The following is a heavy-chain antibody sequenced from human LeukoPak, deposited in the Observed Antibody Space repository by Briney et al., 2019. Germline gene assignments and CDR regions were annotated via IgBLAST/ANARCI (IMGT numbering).Heavy chain of an antibody. CDR3: ARYIVGAHHFDY. CDR1: GYTLTSYG. V-gene: IGHV1-18*01. J-gene: IGHJ4*02. Sequence: ASVKVSCKASGYTLTSYGISWVRQAPGQGLEWMGWISAYNGNTNYAQKLQGRVTMTTDTSTSTAYMELRSLRSDDTAVYYCARYIVGAHHFDYWGQGTLVTVSS. D-gene: IGHD1-26*01. CDR2: ISAYNGNT.